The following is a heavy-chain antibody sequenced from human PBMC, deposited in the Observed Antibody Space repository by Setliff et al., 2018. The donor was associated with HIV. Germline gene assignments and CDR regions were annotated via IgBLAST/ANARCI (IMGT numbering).Heavy chain of an antibody. D-gene: IGHD6-19*01. J-gene: IGHJ4*02. Sequence: SVKVSCKASGGTFSSYDISWVRQAPGQGLEWMGGIIPILGIANYAQKFQGRVTITADKSTSTAYMELSSLRSEDTAVYYCARGAIAVAGDFFDYWGQGTLVTVSS. V-gene: IGHV1-69*10. CDR2: IIPILGIA. CDR3: ARGAIAVAGDFFDY. CDR1: GGTFSSYD.